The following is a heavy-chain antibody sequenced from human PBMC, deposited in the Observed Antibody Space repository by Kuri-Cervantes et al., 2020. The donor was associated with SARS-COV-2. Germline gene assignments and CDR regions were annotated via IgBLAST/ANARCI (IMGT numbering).Heavy chain of an antibody. CDR3: AKGMTTVTTGWYFDL. D-gene: IGHD4-17*01. V-gene: IGHV3-53*01. J-gene: IGHJ2*01. CDR2: IYSGGST. CDR1: GFTVSSNY. Sequence: ETLSLTCAASGFTVSSNYMSWVRQAPGKGLEWVSVIYSGGSTYYADSVKGRFTISRDNSKNTLYLQMNSLRAEDTAVYYCAKGMTTVTTGWYFDLWGRGTLVTVSS.